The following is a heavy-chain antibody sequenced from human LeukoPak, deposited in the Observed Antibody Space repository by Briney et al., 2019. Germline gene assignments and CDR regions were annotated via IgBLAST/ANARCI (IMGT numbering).Heavy chain of an antibody. Sequence: KPSETLSLTCTVSGGSISSYYWSWIRQPPGKGLEWIGHIYYSGSTNYNPSLKSRVTTSVDTSKNQFSLKLSSVTAADTAVYYCARSQYSYGVDYWGQGTLVTVSS. CDR3: ARSQYSYGVDY. CDR1: GGSISSYY. CDR2: IYYSGST. J-gene: IGHJ4*02. D-gene: IGHD5-18*01. V-gene: IGHV4-59*08.